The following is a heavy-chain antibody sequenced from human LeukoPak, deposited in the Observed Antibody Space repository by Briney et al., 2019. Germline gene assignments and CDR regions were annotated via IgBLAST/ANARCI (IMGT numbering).Heavy chain of an antibody. Sequence: GVLRLSCAASGLTFSSHWMHWVRQVPGKGLLWVSRINGDGSATIYADSVRGRFTISRDNAKNTLYLQMSGLRVEDTAVYHCASDSPYYGMDVWGQGTTVTVSS. CDR1: GLTFSSHW. V-gene: IGHV3-74*01. CDR3: ASDSPYYGMDV. CDR2: INGDGSAT. J-gene: IGHJ6*02.